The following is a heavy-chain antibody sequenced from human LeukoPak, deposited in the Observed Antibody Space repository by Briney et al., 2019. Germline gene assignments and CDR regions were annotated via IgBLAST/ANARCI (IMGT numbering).Heavy chain of an antibody. D-gene: IGHD3-3*01. CDR3: ARGPTIFGVVTDLDGYYYMDV. V-gene: IGHV3-64*01. CDR2: ISSNGGST. J-gene: IGHJ6*03. Sequence: GGSLRLSCAASGFTFSSYAMHWVRQAPGKGLEYVSAISSNGGSTYYANSVKGRFTISRDNSKNTLYLQMGSLRAEDMAVYYCARGPTIFGVVTDLDGYYYMDVWGKGTTVTVSS. CDR1: GFTFSSYA.